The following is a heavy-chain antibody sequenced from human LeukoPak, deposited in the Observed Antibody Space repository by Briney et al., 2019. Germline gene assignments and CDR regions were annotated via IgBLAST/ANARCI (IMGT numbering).Heavy chain of an antibody. CDR1: GFTVSTTY. D-gene: IGHD4-17*01. J-gene: IGHJ6*02. CDR3: ASTSVTTGPYYYYYGMDV. V-gene: IGHV3-66*01. Sequence: GRSLRLSCAASGFTVSTTYMSWVRQAPGKGLDWVSVIYSGGSTSSADSVKGRFTISRDNSKNTLYLQMNSLRAEDTAVYYCASTSVTTGPYYYYYGMDVWGQGTTVTVSS. CDR2: IYSGGST.